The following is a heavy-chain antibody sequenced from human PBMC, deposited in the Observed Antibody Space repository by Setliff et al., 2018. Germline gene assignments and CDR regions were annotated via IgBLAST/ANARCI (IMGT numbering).Heavy chain of an antibody. CDR1: GDSMNSGVYY. D-gene: IGHD1-1*01. CDR2: IYSGGTT. V-gene: IGHV4-39*01. Sequence: SETLSLTCKVSGDSMNSGVYYWAWFRQPPGKGLEWIGRIYSGGTTYYNSSLKSRVTISVDTSKSQFSLRLNSVTAADTAVYYCARTGTYRYFDYWGRGTLVTVSS. J-gene: IGHJ4*02. CDR3: ARTGTYRYFDY.